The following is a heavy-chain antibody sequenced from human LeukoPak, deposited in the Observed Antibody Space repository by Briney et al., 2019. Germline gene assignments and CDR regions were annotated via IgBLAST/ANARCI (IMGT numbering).Heavy chain of an antibody. D-gene: IGHD2-15*01. CDR2: ISAYNGNT. J-gene: IGHJ6*02. V-gene: IGHV1-18*01. Sequence: ASVKVSCKASGYTFTSYGISWVRQAPGQGLEWMGWISAYNGNTNYAQKLQGRVTMTTDTSTSTAYMELRSLRSDDTAVYYCARWGYCSGGSCPYPDYYYYYGMDVWGQGTTVTVSS. CDR3: ARWGYCSGGSCPYPDYYYYYGMDV. CDR1: GYTFTSYG.